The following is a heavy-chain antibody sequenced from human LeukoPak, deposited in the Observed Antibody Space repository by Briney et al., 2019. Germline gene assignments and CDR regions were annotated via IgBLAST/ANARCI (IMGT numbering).Heavy chain of an antibody. CDR2: IRRKANSYAT. D-gene: IGHD3-22*01. CDR1: GFTFSDSA. V-gene: IGHV3-73*01. CDR3: TRRDDSSAYYFGPTFDY. Sequence: GGSLRLSCAASGFTFSDSAMHWVRQASGKGLEWVGRIRRKANSYATAYAASVEGRFTISRDDSKNTAILQMNSLKTEDTAVYYCTRRDDSSAYYFGPTFDYWGQGTLVTVSS. J-gene: IGHJ4*02.